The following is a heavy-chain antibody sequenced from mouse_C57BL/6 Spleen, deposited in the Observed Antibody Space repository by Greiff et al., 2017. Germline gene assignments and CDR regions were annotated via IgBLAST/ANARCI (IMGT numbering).Heavy chain of an antibody. CDR3: ARHPYYYGSSHWYFDV. CDR1: GFSLTSYA. V-gene: IGHV2-9-1*01. CDR2: IWTGGGT. D-gene: IGHD1-1*01. Sequence: VQLQESGPGLVAPSQSLSITCTVSGFSLTSYAISWVRQPPGKGLEWLGVIWTGGGTNYNSALKSRLSISKDNSKSQVFLKMNSLQNDDTARYYCARHPYYYGSSHWYFDVWGTGTTVTVSS. J-gene: IGHJ1*03.